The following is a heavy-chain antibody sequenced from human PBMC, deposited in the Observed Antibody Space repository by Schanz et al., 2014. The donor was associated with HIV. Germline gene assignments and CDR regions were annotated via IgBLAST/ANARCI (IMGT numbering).Heavy chain of an antibody. CDR1: GFTFSDYY. D-gene: IGHD3-10*01. CDR3: ARDTVRGVKDSMDV. J-gene: IGHJ4*02. Sequence: QVQLVESGGGLVKAGGSLRLSCAASGFTFSDYYMNWIRQAPGKGLEWVSYISSGGTTIYYADSVKGRFTVSRDNAKNSLYLQMKSLRVEDTAVYYCARDTVRGVKDSMDVWGQGTLVTVSS. CDR2: ISSGGTTI. V-gene: IGHV3-11*01.